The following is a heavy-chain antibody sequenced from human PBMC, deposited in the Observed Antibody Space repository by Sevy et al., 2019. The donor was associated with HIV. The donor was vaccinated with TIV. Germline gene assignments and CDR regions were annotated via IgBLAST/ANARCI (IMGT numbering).Heavy chain of an antibody. D-gene: IGHD5-18*01. CDR1: GFTFSDYY. J-gene: IGHJ6*02. Sequence: GGSLRLSCAASGFTFSDYYMSWIRQAPGKGLEWVSYISSSGSTIYSADTVKGRFTISRDNAKNSLYLQMNSLRAEDTAVYYCARDLQIPGSMVTYYYGMDVWGQGTTVTVSS. CDR2: ISSSGSTI. CDR3: ARDLQIPGSMVTYYYGMDV. V-gene: IGHV3-11*01.